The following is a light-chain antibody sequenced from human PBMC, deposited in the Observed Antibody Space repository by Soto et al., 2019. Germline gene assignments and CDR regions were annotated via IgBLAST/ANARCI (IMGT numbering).Light chain of an antibody. CDR3: QQYNSSPWT. J-gene: IGKJ1*01. CDR2: KAS. Sequence: DLQMTQSPSTLSASVGGRVTITCRASQSISSWLAWYQQKPGKAPKLLIYKASSLESGVPSRFSGSGSGTEFTLTISSLQPDDFATYYCQQYNSSPWTFGQGTKVEIK. V-gene: IGKV1-5*03. CDR1: QSISSW.